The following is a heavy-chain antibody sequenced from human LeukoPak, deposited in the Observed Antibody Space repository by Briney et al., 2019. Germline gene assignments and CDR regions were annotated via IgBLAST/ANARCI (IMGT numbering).Heavy chain of an antibody. CDR3: TKAAVPADTHFDY. D-gene: IGHD2-2*01. CDR1: GFTFSSYA. V-gene: IGHV3-23*01. J-gene: IGHJ4*02. CDR2: ISGSGGST. Sequence: GGSLRLSCAASGFTFSSYAMSWVRQAPGKGLEWVSAISGSGGSTYYADSVKGRFTISRDNSKNTLYLQMNSLRAEDTAVYFCTKAAVPADTHFDYWGQGTLVTVSP.